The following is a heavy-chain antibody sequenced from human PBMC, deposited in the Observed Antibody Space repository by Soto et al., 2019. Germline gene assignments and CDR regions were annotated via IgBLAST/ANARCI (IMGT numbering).Heavy chain of an antibody. J-gene: IGHJ5*02. CDR2: ISYDGSDK. CDR1: GFTFSSYG. CDR3: ARDRGYCSSTSCRNWFDP. V-gene: IGHV3-30*03. D-gene: IGHD2-2*01. Sequence: TGWSLRLSSAASGFTFSSYGMHWVRQAPGKGLEWVAVISYDGSDKYYADSVKGRFTISRDNSKNTLYLQMNSLRAEDTAVYYCARDRGYCSSTSCRNWFDPWGQGTLVTVSS.